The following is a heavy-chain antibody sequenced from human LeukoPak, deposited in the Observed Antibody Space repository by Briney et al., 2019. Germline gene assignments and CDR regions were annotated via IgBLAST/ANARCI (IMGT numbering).Heavy chain of an antibody. CDR3: ARHGGIVVVPAATNWFDP. D-gene: IGHD2-2*01. V-gene: IGHV4-39*01. CDR2: IYYSGST. CDR1: GGSISSSSYY. J-gene: IGHJ5*02. Sequence: PSETLSLTCTVSGGSISSSSYYWGWIRQPPGKGLEWIGSIYYSGSTYYNPSLKSRVTISVDTSKNQFSLKLSSVTAADTAVYYCARHGGIVVVPAATNWFDPWGQGTLVTVSS.